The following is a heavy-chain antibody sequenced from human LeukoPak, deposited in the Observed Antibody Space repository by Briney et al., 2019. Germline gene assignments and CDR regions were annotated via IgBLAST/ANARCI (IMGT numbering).Heavy chain of an antibody. CDR1: GHTLSEIS. CDR3: ATDKGGPGTTFHDPFDN. J-gene: IGHJ3*02. CDR2: FDPEDGET. Sequence: ASVKVSCKVSGHTLSEISMHWVRQAPGKGLEWTGSFDPEDGETMYAENFQGRFTMTEDTSRDTAYMELSSLRSEDTAVYFCATDKGGPGTTFHDPFDNWGQGTMVTVSS. V-gene: IGHV1-24*01. D-gene: IGHD1-7*01.